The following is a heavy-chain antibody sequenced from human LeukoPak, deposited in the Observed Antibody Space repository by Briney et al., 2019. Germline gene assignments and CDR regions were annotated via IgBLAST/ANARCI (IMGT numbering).Heavy chain of an antibody. CDR2: IKRDGSDK. Sequence: GGSLRLSCAASGFTFSNYWMTWVRQGPGKGLEWVANIKRDGSDKNYVDSVNGRFTISRDNAKNSLYLQMNSLRAEDTAVYFCARDGGYCDSATCYDRLDYWGQGALVTVSS. V-gene: IGHV3-7*01. CDR1: GFTFSNYW. CDR3: ARDGGYCDSATCYDRLDY. D-gene: IGHD2-2*01. J-gene: IGHJ4*02.